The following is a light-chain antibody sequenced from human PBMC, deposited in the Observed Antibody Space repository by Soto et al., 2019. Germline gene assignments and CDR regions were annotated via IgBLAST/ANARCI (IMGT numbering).Light chain of an antibody. CDR2: GAS. CDR3: QQYNNWFT. J-gene: IGKJ4*01. CDR1: QSVTSSY. Sequence: EIVLTQSPGTVSLSPGERATLSCTASQSVTSSYLAWYQQKPGQAPRLLIYGASTRATGIPARFSGSGSGTEFTLTISSLQSEDFAVYYCQQYNNWFTFGGGTKVDIK. V-gene: IGKV3-15*01.